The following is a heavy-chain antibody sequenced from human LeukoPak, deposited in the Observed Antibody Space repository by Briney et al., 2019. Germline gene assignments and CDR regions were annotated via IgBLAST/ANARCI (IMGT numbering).Heavy chain of an antibody. Sequence: GGSLRLSCSASGFTFSSYAMHWVRQAPGKGLEYVSAISSNGGSTYYADSVKGRFTISRDNSKNTLYLQMSSLRAEDTAVYYCVKDFHCSSTSCFAGVKYLDYWGQGTLVTVSS. CDR3: VKDFHCSSTSCFAGVKYLDY. D-gene: IGHD2-2*01. CDR1: GFTFSSYA. J-gene: IGHJ4*02. V-gene: IGHV3-64D*06. CDR2: ISSNGGST.